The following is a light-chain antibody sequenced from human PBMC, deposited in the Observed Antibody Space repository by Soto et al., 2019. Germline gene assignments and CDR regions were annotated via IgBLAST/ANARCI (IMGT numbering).Light chain of an antibody. CDR3: QQYGSSPPIT. J-gene: IGKJ5*01. V-gene: IGKV3-20*01. CDR1: QSVSSTY. CDR2: GAS. Sequence: EFVLTQSPATLSFSPGERATLSCRASQSVSSTYLAWYQQKPGQAPRPLIYGASSRATGIPDRFSGSGSGTDFTLTISRLEPEDFAVYYCQQYGSSPPITFGQGTRLEIK.